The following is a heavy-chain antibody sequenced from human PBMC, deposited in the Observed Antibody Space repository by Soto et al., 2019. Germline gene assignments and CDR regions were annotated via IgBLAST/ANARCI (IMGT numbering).Heavy chain of an antibody. V-gene: IGHV4-39*01. CDR2: IYYTGST. Sequence: PSETLSLTCTVSGGSVSSTRYYWDWIRQPPGKGLEWIGNIYYTGSTYYSPSLKSRVTISVDTSKNQFSLKLSSVTAADTAVYYCARQPSEYSSSWLHFDYWGHGTLVTVSS. CDR1: GGSVSSTRYY. D-gene: IGHD6-13*01. CDR3: ARQPSEYSSSWLHFDY. J-gene: IGHJ4*01.